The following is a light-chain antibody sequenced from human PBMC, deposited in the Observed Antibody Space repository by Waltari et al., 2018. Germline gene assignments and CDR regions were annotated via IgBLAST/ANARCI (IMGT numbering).Light chain of an antibody. CDR3: QNHERLPAT. Sequence: LTQSPGTLSLSPGERATLSCRASQNIGTYLVWYQQKPGQPPRLLMYAASRRATGLPDRFSGSGSGTDFSLTISRLEPEDFAVYYCQNHERLPATFGQGTKVEIK. CDR1: QNIGTY. V-gene: IGKV3-20*01. J-gene: IGKJ1*01. CDR2: AAS.